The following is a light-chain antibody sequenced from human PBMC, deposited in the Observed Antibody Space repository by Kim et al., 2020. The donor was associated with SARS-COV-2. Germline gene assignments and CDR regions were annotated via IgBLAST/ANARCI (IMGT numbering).Light chain of an antibody. CDR2: HGI. CDR1: SSSVVDYIH. CDR3: CSSTAHYTPNV. J-gene: IGLJ1*01. Sequence: SLTITCTGPSSSVVDYIHDCRYQQPPRKAPERLIRHGIEQPAGGPHRCSGANSGNTASLTTSGLQAEDEADYYCCSSTAHYTPNVFGSGTKVTVL. V-gene: IGLV2-11*01.